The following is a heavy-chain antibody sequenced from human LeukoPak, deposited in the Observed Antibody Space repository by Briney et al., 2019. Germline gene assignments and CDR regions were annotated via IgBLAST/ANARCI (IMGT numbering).Heavy chain of an antibody. CDR2: IYYSGST. CDR3: ARGVDYGDLKTYYYYYMDV. V-gene: IGHV4-34*01. J-gene: IGHJ6*03. CDR1: GGSFSGYY. Sequence: KPSETLSLTCAVYGGSFSGYYWSWIRQPPGKGLEWIGSIYYSGSTYYNPSLKSRVTISVDTSKNQFSLKLSSVTAVDTAVYYCARGVDYGDLKTYYYYYMDVWGKGTTVTVSS. D-gene: IGHD4-17*01.